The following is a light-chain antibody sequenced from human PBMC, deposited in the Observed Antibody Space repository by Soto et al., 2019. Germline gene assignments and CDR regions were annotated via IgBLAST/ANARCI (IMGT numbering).Light chain of an antibody. V-gene: IGKV3-20*01. CDR1: QYLSSK. Sequence: EIVLTQSPATLSVSPGQRATLSCRASQYLSSKLAWYQQKPGQAPRVLIYGTSIRASGVPERFSGGGSGTDFTLTITRLEPEDFAVYYCQQYGSSLFTFGPGTKVDFK. CDR2: GTS. CDR3: QQYGSSLFT. J-gene: IGKJ3*01.